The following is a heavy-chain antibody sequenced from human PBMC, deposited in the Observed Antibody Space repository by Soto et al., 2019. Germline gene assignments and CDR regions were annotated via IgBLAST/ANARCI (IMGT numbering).Heavy chain of an antibody. CDR3: VRFSGLDV. CDR1: GFTLSSYW. V-gene: IGHV3-74*01. Sequence: EVQLVESGGGLVQPGGSLRLSCAASGFTLSSYWMYWVRQTPGKGLVWVARIKDGAGDTSYAESVKGRVTISRDNAKNTLFLQMSSLRSEDTAVYYYVRFSGLDVWGQGTTVTVSS. J-gene: IGHJ6*02. CDR2: IKDGAGDT.